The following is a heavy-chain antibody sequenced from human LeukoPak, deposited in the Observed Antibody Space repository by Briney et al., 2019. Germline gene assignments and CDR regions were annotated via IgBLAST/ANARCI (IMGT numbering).Heavy chain of an antibody. J-gene: IGHJ5*02. D-gene: IGHD2-2*01. CDR2: VNPKNGGT. Sequence: ASVKVSCKASGYTFTAYYIHWVRQAPGQGLEWMGWVNPKNGGTNYAQKFQGRVTMTRDTSITTGYMELHGLRSDDTAMYYCASRGQYCSSTSCYLTSWGPGTLVTVSS. CDR1: GYTFTAYY. CDR3: ASRGQYCSSTSCYLTS. V-gene: IGHV1-2*02.